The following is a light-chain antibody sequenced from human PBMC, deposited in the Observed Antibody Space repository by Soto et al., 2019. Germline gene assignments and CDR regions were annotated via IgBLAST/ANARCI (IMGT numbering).Light chain of an antibody. CDR1: QSVSTSY. CDR3: QQYGSSGT. Sequence: DIVLTQSPCTLSFSPWDRSTLSFMASQSVSTSYLAWYQQKPGQAPRLLIYGASSRATGIPDRFSGSGSGTDFTLTISRLEPEDFAVYYCQQYGSSGTFGQGTKVDIK. CDR2: GAS. V-gene: IGKV3-20*01. J-gene: IGKJ1*01.